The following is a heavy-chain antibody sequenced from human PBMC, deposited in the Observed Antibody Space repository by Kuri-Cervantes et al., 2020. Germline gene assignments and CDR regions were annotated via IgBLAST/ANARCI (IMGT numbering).Heavy chain of an antibody. CDR1: GYSISSGYY. V-gene: IGHV4-38-2*01. D-gene: IGHD2-15*01. CDR2: IYHSGST. CDR3: ARRSGGSPNDY. J-gene: IGHJ4*02. Sequence: GSLRLSCAVSGYSISSGYYWGWIRQPPGKGLEWIGSIYHSGSTYYNPSLKSRVTISVDTSKNQFSLKLSSVPAAHTAVYDCARRSGGSPNDYLGQGTLVTVSS.